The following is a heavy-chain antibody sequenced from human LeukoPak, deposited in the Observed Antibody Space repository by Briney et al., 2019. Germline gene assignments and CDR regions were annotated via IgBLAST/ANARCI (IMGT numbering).Heavy chain of an antibody. V-gene: IGHV3-74*01. CDR1: GFTLSNYW. Sequence: GGSLRLSCVASGFTLSNYWMHWVRQDPGKGLMWVSRIKGDGTYTNSADSVKGRFTISRDNAKNTLYLQLNTLRVDDTAVYYCVRDNDRWSFDIWGQGTVVTVSS. J-gene: IGHJ3*02. CDR2: IKGDGTYT. D-gene: IGHD1-1*01. CDR3: VRDNDRWSFDI.